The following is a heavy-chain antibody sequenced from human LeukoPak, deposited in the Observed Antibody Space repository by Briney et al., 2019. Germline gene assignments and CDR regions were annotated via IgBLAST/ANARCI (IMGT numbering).Heavy chain of an antibody. Sequence: PGRSLRLSCAASGFTFDDYAMHWVRQAPGKGLEWVSGISWNSGSIGYADSVKGRFTISRDNAKNSLYLQMNSPRAEAMALYYCAKDRYGDYAYSGFDYWGQGTLVTVSS. CDR1: GFTFDDYA. V-gene: IGHV3-9*03. CDR3: AKDRYGDYAYSGFDY. J-gene: IGHJ4*02. D-gene: IGHD4-17*01. CDR2: ISWNSGSI.